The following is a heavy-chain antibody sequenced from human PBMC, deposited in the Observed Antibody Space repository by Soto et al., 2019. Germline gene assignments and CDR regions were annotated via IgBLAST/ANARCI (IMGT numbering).Heavy chain of an antibody. Sequence: QLVESGGGLTQAGGSLRLSCVGSGFFFNNYDMHWVRQVSGKGLEWVSAIGAADDPYYSVSVKGRFIVSIDNAQKSLYLQRNNLRAADTAVYFCARTYTGQLPPRGDYYYALDVWGRGTTVTVSS. CDR2: IGAADDP. CDR1: GFFFNNYD. V-gene: IGHV3-13*05. D-gene: IGHD2-2*01. J-gene: IGHJ6*02. CDR3: ARTYTGQLPPRGDYYYALDV.